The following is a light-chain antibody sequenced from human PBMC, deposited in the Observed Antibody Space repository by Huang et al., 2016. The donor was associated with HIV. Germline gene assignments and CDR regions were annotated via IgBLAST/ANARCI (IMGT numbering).Light chain of an antibody. V-gene: IGKV1-8*01. J-gene: IGKJ3*01. CDR1: KDIKNF. CDR2: AAS. CDR3: QQYDIHPLT. Sequence: IRMTQSPSSLSASTGDRVTITCRANKDIKNFLAWYQQRPGSVPKLLIYAASTLQSGVPSRFIGNGSGTDFTLTIGCLHSEDVATYYCQQYDIHPLTFGPGTRVDIK.